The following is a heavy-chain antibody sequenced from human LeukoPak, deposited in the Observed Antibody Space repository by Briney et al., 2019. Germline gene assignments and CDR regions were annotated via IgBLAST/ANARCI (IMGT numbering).Heavy chain of an antibody. D-gene: IGHD6-13*01. CDR3: ARDDGYSSSWYHPLFDY. CDR2: ISAYNGNT. V-gene: IGHV1-18*01. Sequence: ASVTVSCTASGYTFTSYGISWVRQAPGQGLEWMGWISAYNGNTNYAQTLQGRVTMTTDTSTSTAYMELRSLRSDDTAVYYCARDDGYSSSWYHPLFDYWGQGTLVTVSS. J-gene: IGHJ4*02. CDR1: GYTFTSYG.